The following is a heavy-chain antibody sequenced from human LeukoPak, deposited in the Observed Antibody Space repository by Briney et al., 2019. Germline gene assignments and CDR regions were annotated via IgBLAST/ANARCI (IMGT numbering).Heavy chain of an antibody. Sequence: PSETLSLTCTVSGDSVSSGTFYWSWIRQLPGKGLEWIGYISYSGSTNYNPSLKSRVTISVDTSKNQFSLKLSSVTTADTAVYYCARDRLGVAALNWGRGTLVTVSS. V-gene: IGHV4-61*01. CDR3: ARDRLGVAALN. CDR2: ISYSGST. CDR1: GDSVSSGTFY. D-gene: IGHD1-26*01. J-gene: IGHJ2*01.